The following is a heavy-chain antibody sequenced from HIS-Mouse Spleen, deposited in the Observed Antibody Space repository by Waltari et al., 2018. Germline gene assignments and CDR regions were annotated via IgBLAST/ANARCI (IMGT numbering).Heavy chain of an antibody. CDR2: IKSKTDGGTT. D-gene: IGHD6-19*01. CDR3: TTPYSSGWYGAFDI. CDR1: FTFSNAW. V-gene: IGHV3-15*01. J-gene: IGHJ3*02. Sequence: FTFSNAWMSWVRPAPGKGLEWVGRIKSKTDGGTTDYAAPVKGRFTISRDDSKNTLYLQMNSLKTEDTAVYYCTTPYSSGWYGAFDIWGQGTMVTVSS.